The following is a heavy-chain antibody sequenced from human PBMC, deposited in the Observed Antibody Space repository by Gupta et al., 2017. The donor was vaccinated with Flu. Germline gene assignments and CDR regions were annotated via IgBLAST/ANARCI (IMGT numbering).Heavy chain of an antibody. CDR1: GFTVSSYD. CDR2: ISSRGDT. CDR3: ARGHWDS. Sequence: EGQLVESGGGLVQPGGAVRPSCAASGFTVSSYDMSWVRLAPWKVLEWVAFISSRGDTYQPDSGKGRLTISRDNAKNLVHLQMNNMRVEDTAFDYCARGHWDSWGQGALVPVSS. J-gene: IGHJ4*02. V-gene: IGHV3-48*03.